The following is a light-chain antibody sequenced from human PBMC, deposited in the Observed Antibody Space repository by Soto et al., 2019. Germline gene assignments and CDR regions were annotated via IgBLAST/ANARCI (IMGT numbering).Light chain of an antibody. CDR3: HKYTSYYT. V-gene: IGKV1-5*01. J-gene: IGKJ2*01. Sequence: DIQMTQSPATLSSSVGDRVTITCRASQSISSWLAWYQQKPGKAPKVLIYDASSLESGVPSRFSGSGSGTEFTITIRSLQAEDFAYYYCHKYTSYYTFGQGTKLEIK. CDR1: QSISSW. CDR2: DAS.